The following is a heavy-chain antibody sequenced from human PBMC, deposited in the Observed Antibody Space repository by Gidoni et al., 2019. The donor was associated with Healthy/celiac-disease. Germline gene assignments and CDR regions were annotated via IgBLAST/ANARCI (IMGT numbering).Heavy chain of an antibody. D-gene: IGHD3-3*01. CDR1: GYSISSGYY. CDR2: IYHSGST. Sequence: QVKLQESGPGLVKPSETLSLTCAVSGYSISSGYYWGWIRQPPGKGLEWIGSIYHSGSTYYNPSLKSRVTISVDTSKNQFSLKLSSVTAADTAVYYCARGDGPPARSGYYYWGQGTLVTVSS. CDR3: ARGDGPPARSGYYY. V-gene: IGHV4-38-2*01. J-gene: IGHJ4*02.